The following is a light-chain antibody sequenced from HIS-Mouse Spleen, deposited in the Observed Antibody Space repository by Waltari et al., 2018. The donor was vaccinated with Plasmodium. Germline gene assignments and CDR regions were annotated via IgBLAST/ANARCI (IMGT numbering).Light chain of an antibody. Sequence: QSALTQPASVSGSPGQSITISCTGTSSDVGSYNLVSWYQQHPGKAPKLMIYEGRKRPSGVANRFAGSKFGNTASLTISGLQAEDEADYYCCSYAGSSTYVFGTGTKVTVL. CDR3: CSYAGSSTYV. V-gene: IGLV2-23*01. CDR2: EGR. J-gene: IGLJ1*01. CDR1: SSDVGSYNL.